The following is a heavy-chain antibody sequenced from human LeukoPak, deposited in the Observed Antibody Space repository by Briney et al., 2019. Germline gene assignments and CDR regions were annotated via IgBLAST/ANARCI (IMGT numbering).Heavy chain of an antibody. CDR3: ARLKEGIDY. D-gene: IGHD3-10*01. Sequence: PGGSLRLSCAASGSTFSSYWMIWVRHARGKGLEWVANIKQGGSEKQYVDSVKGRFAISRDNAENSLYLQMSSLKAEDTAVYYCARLKEGIDYWGQGTLVSVSS. CDR1: GSTFSSYW. CDR2: IKQGGSEK. V-gene: IGHV3-7*02. J-gene: IGHJ4*02.